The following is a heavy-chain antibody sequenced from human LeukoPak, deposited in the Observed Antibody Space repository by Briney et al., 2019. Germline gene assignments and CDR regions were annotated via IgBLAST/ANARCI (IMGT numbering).Heavy chain of an antibody. CDR3: ARHAIAAGSLAFDI. J-gene: IGHJ3*02. V-gene: IGHV4-59*01. D-gene: IGHD2-15*01. CDR1: GGSISSYY. Sequence: SETLSLTCTVSGGSISSYYWSWIRQPPGKGLEWIGYIYYSGSTNYNPSLKSRVTISVDTSKNQFSLKLSSVTAADTAVYYCARHAIAAGSLAFDIWGQGTMVTVSP. CDR2: IYYSGST.